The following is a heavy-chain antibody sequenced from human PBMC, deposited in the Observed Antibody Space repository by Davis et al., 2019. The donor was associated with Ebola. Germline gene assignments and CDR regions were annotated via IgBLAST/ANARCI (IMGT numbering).Heavy chain of an antibody. V-gene: IGHV1-2*04. J-gene: IGHJ6*02. CDR1: GYSFTAYY. CDR3: ASTYCSSTSCYFPRGYGMDV. D-gene: IGHD2-2*01. CDR2: INPNSGGT. Sequence: ASVKVSCKASGYSFTAYYMHWVRQAPGQGLEWMGWINPNSGGTNYAQKFQGWVTMTTDTSTSTAYMELRSLRSDDTAVYYCASTYCSSTSCYFPRGYGMDVWGQGTTVTVSS.